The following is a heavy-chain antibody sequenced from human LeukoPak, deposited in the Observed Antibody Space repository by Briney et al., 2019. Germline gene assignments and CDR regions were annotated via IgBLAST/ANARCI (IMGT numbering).Heavy chain of an antibody. CDR1: GGSISSSSYY. Sequence: SETLSLTCTVSGGSISSSSYYWGWIRQPPGKGLEWIGSMYYSGSTYYNPSLKSRVTISVDTSKNQFSLKLSSVTAADTAVYYCARSYYVLDYWGQGTLATVSS. D-gene: IGHD3-10*02. CDR3: ARSYYVLDY. V-gene: IGHV4-39*01. J-gene: IGHJ4*02. CDR2: MYYSGST.